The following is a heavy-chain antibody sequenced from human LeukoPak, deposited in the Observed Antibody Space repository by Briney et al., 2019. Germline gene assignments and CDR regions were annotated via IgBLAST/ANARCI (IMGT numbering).Heavy chain of an antibody. CDR1: GFTFKSYW. Sequence: GGSLRLSCAASGFTFKSYWMSWVRQAPGKGLEWVANIKKDGSYIYYVNSVKGRFTISRDNAKNSLYLHMSSLRAEDTAVYYCARLTTTSPPAFDYWGQGTLVTVSS. J-gene: IGHJ4*02. V-gene: IGHV3-7*01. CDR3: ARLTTTSPPAFDY. CDR2: IKKDGSYI. D-gene: IGHD4/OR15-4a*01.